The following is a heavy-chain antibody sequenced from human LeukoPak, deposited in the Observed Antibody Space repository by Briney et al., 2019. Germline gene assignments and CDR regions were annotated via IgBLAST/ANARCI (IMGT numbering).Heavy chain of an antibody. CDR3: SRGLGSRKLGY. J-gene: IGHJ4*02. CDR1: GASFSSGDQY. V-gene: IGHV4-31*03. Sequence: SETLSLTCTVSGASFSSGDQYWNWIRQSPGKGLEWIGSIHPSGTLYNNPSLESRVTMSMDTSKNQFSLNLNSVTAADTAAYFCSRGLGSRKLGYWGQGTLVTVSS. D-gene: IGHD2-2*01. CDR2: IHPSGTL.